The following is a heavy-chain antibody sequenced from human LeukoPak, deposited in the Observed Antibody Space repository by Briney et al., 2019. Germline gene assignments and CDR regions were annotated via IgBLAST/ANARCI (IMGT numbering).Heavy chain of an antibody. CDR3: ARLYSNTWYYYDSSGYDYADY. Sequence: SETLSLTCTVSGGSISSSNYYWGWIRQPPGKGLEWIGNIYYSGSTYYNPSLKSRVTISVDTSKNQFSLKLSSVTAADTAVYYCARLYSNTWYYYDSSGYDYADYWGQGTLVTVSS. CDR1: GGSISSSNYY. CDR2: IYYSGST. V-gene: IGHV4-39*01. J-gene: IGHJ4*02. D-gene: IGHD3-22*01.